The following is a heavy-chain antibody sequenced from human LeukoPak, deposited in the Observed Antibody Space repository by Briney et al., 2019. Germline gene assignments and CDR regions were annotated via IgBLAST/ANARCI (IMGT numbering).Heavy chain of an antibody. V-gene: IGHV3-66*02. D-gene: IGHD7-27*01. CDR3: ARESWGPVGP. CDR2: TYTDTSA. J-gene: IGHJ5*02. CDR1: GFIVSNNH. Sequence: GGSLRLSCAASGFIVSNNHMSWVRQAPGKGLEWVSLTYTDTSAYYADSVKGRFTISRDNSKNILNLQINSLRVEDTAVYYCARESWGPVGPWGQGTLVTVSS.